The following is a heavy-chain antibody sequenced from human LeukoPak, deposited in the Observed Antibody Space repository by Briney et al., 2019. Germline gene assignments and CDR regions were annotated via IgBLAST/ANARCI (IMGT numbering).Heavy chain of an antibody. V-gene: IGHV3-11*06. CDR3: ARDGSGPYYYYGMDV. D-gene: IGHD3-10*01. J-gene: IGHJ6*04. CDR1: GFTFSDFY. CDR2: ISSSSSYT. Sequence: GGSLRLSCAASGFTFSDFYMSWIRQAPGKGLEWVSYISSSSSYTNYADSVKGRSTISRDNAKNSLYLQMNSLRAEDTAVYYCARDGSGPYYYYGMDVWGKGTTVTVSS.